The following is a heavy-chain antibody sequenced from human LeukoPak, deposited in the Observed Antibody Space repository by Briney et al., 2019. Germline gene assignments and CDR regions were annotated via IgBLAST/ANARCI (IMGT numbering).Heavy chain of an antibody. D-gene: IGHD2-15*01. V-gene: IGHV3-21*01. J-gene: IGHJ6*03. CDR3: ARITTRYNMDV. Sequence: GGSLRLSCAASGFTFSSYNMNWVRQAPGKGLEWVSSISRSSSDIYYADSVKGRFTISRDNAKNSLYLQMNSLRAEDTAVYYCARITTRYNMDVWGKGTTVTVSS. CDR2: ISRSSSDI. CDR1: GFTFSSYN.